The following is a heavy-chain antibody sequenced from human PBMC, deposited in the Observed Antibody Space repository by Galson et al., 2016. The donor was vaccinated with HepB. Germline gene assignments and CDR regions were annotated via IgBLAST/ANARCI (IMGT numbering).Heavy chain of an antibody. CDR3: PAIWFGRETIDC. CDR2: IRDGSRST. J-gene: IGHJ4*02. V-gene: IGHV3-23*01. CDR1: GFTFRNYG. D-gene: IGHD3-10*01. Sequence: SLRLSCAASGFTFRNYGMSWVRQAPGKGLEWVSTIRDGSRSTDYADSVKGRFTISRDDSKNTLYLQMNSLRVEDTALYYCPAIWFGRETIDCWGQGTLVTVSS.